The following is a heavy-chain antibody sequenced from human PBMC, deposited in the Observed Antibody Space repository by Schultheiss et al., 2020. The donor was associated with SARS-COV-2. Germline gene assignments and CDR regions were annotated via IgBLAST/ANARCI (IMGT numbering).Heavy chain of an antibody. J-gene: IGHJ4*02. D-gene: IGHD6-19*01. Sequence: ASVKVSCKASGYTFTAYFLHWVRQAPGQGLEWMGRINPNNGDTNYAQKFQGRVTMTRDTSFSTAYMELSRLRSDDTAVYYCARGRYSSGWCDYWGQGTLVTVSS. CDR2: INPNNGDT. CDR3: ARGRYSSGWCDY. CDR1: GYTFTAYF. V-gene: IGHV1-2*06.